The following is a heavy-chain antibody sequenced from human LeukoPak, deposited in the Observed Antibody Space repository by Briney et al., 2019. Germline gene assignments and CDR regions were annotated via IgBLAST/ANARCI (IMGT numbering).Heavy chain of an antibody. Sequence: TGGSLRLSCAASGFTFSSYAMHWVRQAPGKGLEWVAVISYDGSNKYYADSVKGRFTISRDNSKNTLYLQMNSLRAEDTAVYYCARARGYCSGGSCSPDYWGQGTLVTVSS. CDR2: ISYDGSNK. CDR3: ARARGYCSGGSCSPDY. CDR1: GFTFSSYA. D-gene: IGHD2-15*01. V-gene: IGHV3-30-3*01. J-gene: IGHJ4*02.